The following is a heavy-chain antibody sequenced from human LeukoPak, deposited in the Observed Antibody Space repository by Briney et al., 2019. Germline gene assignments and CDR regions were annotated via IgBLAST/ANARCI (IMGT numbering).Heavy chain of an antibody. D-gene: IGHD3-22*01. V-gene: IGHV3-7*01. CDR2: IKQDGSEK. CDR1: GFPFSSYW. CDR3: ARDWGRGYYYDSSNAFDI. J-gene: IGHJ3*02. Sequence: GGSLRLSCAASGFPFSSYWMSWVRQAPGKGLEWVANIKQDGSEKYYVDSVKGRFTISSDNAKNSLYVQMNSLRAEYTAVYYCARDWGRGYYYDSSNAFDIWGQGTMVSVSS.